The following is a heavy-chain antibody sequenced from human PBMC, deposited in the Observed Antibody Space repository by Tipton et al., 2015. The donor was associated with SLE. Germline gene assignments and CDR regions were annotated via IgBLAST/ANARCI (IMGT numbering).Heavy chain of an antibody. CDR2: ISYDGSST. Sequence: RSLRLSCAASGFTLSGYAMHWVRQAPGKGLEWVAVISYDGSSTIYADSVKGRFTISTDNAKNTLYLQMRSLRAEDTAVYYCVRATTGTRMDVWGQGTTVTVSS. D-gene: IGHD1-1*01. J-gene: IGHJ6*02. V-gene: IGHV3-30*04. CDR1: GFTLSGYA. CDR3: VRATTGTRMDV.